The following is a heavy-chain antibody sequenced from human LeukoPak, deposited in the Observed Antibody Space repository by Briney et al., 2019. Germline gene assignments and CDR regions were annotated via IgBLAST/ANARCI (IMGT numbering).Heavy chain of an antibody. D-gene: IGHD7-27*01. CDR3: ARHLGPRVDP. J-gene: IGHJ5*02. V-gene: IGHV4-34*01. Sequence: SETLSLTCAVYGGSFSGYYWSWIRQPPGKGLEWIGEINHSGSTNYNPSLKSRVTISVDTSKNQFSLKLSSVTAADTAVYYCARHLGPRVDPWGQGTLVTVSS. CDR2: INHSGST. CDR1: GGSFSGYY.